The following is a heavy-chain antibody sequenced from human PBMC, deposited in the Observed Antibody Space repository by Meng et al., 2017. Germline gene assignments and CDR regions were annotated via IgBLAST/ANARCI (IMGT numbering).Heavy chain of an antibody. Sequence: SETLSLTCTVSGGSISSYYWRWIRQPPGKGLEWIGYIYYSGSTNYNPSLKSRVTISVDTSKNQFTLKLRSVTAADTAVYYCARLRMIEPKLYYYYGMDVWGQGTTVTVSS. J-gene: IGHJ6*02. CDR2: IYYSGST. CDR3: ARLRMIEPKLYYYYGMDV. D-gene: IGHD3-22*01. CDR1: GGSISSYY. V-gene: IGHV4-59*01.